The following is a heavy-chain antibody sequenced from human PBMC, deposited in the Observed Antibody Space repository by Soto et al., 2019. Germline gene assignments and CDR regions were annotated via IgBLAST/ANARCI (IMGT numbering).Heavy chain of an antibody. V-gene: IGHV1-69*12. CDR2: IIPRSATT. J-gene: IGHJ6*03. CDR1: GDTFSTYT. CDR3: AREGLVLVPTTVNSDYFYYSMDV. Sequence: QVQLVQSVAEVKKPGSSVKVSCKASGDTFSTYTITWMRQAPGQGLEWMGGIIPRSATTNYAQKFQGRVTITAYEATSTDYMELSSLRSEDTAVYYCAREGLVLVPTTVNSDYFYYSMDVWGQGTTVTVSS. D-gene: IGHD2-2*01.